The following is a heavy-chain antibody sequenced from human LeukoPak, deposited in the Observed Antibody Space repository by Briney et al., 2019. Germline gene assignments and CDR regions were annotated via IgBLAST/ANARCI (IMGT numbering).Heavy chain of an antibody. CDR2: INNDGSNT. Sequence: GGSLRLSCAASAFTFSSYWMHWVRQAPGKGLVWVSRINNDGSNTNYADSVKGRFTISRDNAKSTVYLQMNSLKAEDTAVYYCARGGYHHGFDIWGQGTMVTVSS. J-gene: IGHJ3*02. CDR1: AFTFSSYW. V-gene: IGHV3-74*01. CDR3: ARGGYHHGFDI. D-gene: IGHD2-15*01.